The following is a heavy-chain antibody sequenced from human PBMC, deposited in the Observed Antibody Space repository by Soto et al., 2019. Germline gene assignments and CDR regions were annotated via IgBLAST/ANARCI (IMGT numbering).Heavy chain of an antibody. CDR3: ARDSCGGDCYGSCFDP. CDR2: IVVGSGNT. CDR1: GFTFTSAA. V-gene: IGHV1-58*02. Sequence: SVKVSCKASGFTFTSAAMQWVRQARGQRLEWIGWIVVGSGNTNYAQKFQERVTITRDMSTSTVYMELSSLRSEDTAVYYCARDSCGGDCYGSCFDPWGQGTLVTVSS. J-gene: IGHJ5*02. D-gene: IGHD2-21*02.